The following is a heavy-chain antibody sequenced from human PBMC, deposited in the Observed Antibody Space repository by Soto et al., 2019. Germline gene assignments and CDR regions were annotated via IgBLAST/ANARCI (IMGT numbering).Heavy chain of an antibody. V-gene: IGHV3-48*01. Sequence: PGGSLRLSCAASGFTFSSYSMNWVRQAPGMWLVLVSYISSSSSTIYYADSVKGRFTISRDNAKNSLYLQMNSLRAEDTAVYYCARHPERIAQIGWFDPWGQGTLVTVSS. CDR2: ISSSSSTI. CDR3: ARHPERIAQIGWFDP. J-gene: IGHJ5*02. CDR1: GFTFSSYS. D-gene: IGHD6-13*01.